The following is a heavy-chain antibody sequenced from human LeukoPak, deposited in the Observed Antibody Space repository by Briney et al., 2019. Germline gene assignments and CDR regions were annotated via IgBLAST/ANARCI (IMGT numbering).Heavy chain of an antibody. CDR2: IYYSGNT. Sequence: SQTLSLTCTVSGGSISSGDYYWSWIRQPPGKGLEWIGYIYYSGNTYYNPSLKSRVTISIDTSKNQFSLKLSSVTAADTAVYYCARADILTGTNYYFDFWGLGTLVTVSS. V-gene: IGHV4-30-4*01. J-gene: IGHJ4*02. CDR3: ARADILTGTNYYFDF. CDR1: GGSISSGDYY. D-gene: IGHD3-9*01.